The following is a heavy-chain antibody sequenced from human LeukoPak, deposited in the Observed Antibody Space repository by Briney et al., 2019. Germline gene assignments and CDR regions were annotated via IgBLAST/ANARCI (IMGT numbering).Heavy chain of an antibody. CDR1: GFTFSSYA. D-gene: IGHD3-10*01. CDR2: ISYDGSNK. V-gene: IGHV3-30-3*01. Sequence: PGRSLRLSCAGSGFTFSSYAMHWVRQAPGKGLEWVAVISYDGSNKYYADSVKGRFTISRDNSKNTLYLQMNSLRAEDTAVYYCAKDKYYYGSGSSIDYWGQGTLVTVSS. CDR3: AKDKYYYGSGSSIDY. J-gene: IGHJ4*02.